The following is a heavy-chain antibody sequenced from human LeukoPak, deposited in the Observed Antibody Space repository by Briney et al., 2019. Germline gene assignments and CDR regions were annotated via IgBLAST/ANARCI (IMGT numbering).Heavy chain of an antibody. V-gene: IGHV5-51*01. CDR1: GYSFTSYW. CDR3: ARLGLKYCSGGSCYRGDYYYYMDV. CDR2: IYPGDSDT. Sequence: GESLKISCKGSGYSFTSYWIGWVRQMPGKGLEWMGIIYPGDSDTRYSPSFQGQVTISADKSISTAYLQWSSLKASDTAMYYCARLGLKYCSGGSCYRGDYYYYMDVWGKGTTVTVSS. J-gene: IGHJ6*03. D-gene: IGHD2-15*01.